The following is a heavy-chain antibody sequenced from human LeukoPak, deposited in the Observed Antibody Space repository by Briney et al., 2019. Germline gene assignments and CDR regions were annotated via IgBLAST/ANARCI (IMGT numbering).Heavy chain of an antibody. Sequence: GGSLRLSCAASGFTFSSYAMSWVRQAPGKGLEWVSAISGSGGSTYYADSEKGRFTISRDNSKNTLYLQMNSLRAEDTAVYYCAYGVTGTTGNYWGQGTLVTVSS. CDR2: ISGSGGST. J-gene: IGHJ4*02. V-gene: IGHV3-23*01. D-gene: IGHD1-7*01. CDR3: AYGVTGTTGNY. CDR1: GFTFSSYA.